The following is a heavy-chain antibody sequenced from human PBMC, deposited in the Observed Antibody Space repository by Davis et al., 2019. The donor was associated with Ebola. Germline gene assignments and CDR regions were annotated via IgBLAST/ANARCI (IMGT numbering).Heavy chain of an antibody. CDR3: ARQASLYGSSDY. CDR2: IYPGDSDT. CDR1: GYIFTNYW. Sequence: GESLKISCKGSGYIFTNYWIGWVRRMPGKGLEWMGIIYPGDSDTRYRPSFQGQVTISVDRSISTAYLQWSSLKASDTAMYYCARQASLYGSSDYWGQGTLVTVSS. V-gene: IGHV5-51*01. J-gene: IGHJ4*02. D-gene: IGHD3-22*01.